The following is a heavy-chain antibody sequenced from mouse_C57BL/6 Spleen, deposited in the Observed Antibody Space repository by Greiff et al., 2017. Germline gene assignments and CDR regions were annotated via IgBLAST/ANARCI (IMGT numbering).Heavy chain of an antibody. Sequence: VQLQQPGAELVKPGASVKMSCKASGYTFTSYWITWVKQRPGQGLEWIGDIYPGSGSTNYNEKFKSKATLTVDTSSSTAYKQLSSLTSEDSAVYYCARGGYYGNYGGYFDVWGTGTTVTVAS. CDR3: ARGGYYGNYGGYFDV. J-gene: IGHJ1*03. D-gene: IGHD2-1*01. CDR1: GYTFTSYW. V-gene: IGHV1-55*01. CDR2: IYPGSGST.